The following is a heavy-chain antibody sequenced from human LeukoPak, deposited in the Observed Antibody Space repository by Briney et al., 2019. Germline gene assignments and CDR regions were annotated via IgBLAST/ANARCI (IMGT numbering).Heavy chain of an antibody. Sequence: SETLSLTCAVYGGSFSGYYWSWIRQPPGKGLEWIGYIYYSGNTNYNPSLKSRVTILVDTSKNQVSLKLSSVTAADTAVYFCARDWGVGGRPGYMDVWGKGTTVTVSS. CDR3: ARDWGVGGRPGYMDV. CDR2: IYYSGNT. CDR1: GGSFSGYY. J-gene: IGHJ6*03. V-gene: IGHV4-59*01. D-gene: IGHD6-6*01.